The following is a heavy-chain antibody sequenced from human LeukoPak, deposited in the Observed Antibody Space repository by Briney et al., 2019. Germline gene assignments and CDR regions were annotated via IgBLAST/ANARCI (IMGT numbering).Heavy chain of an antibody. V-gene: IGHV3-23*01. Sequence: PGGSLRLSCAASGFPFSSYAMSWVRQAPGKGLEWVSAISGSGGSTYYADSVKGRFTISRDNSKSTLYLQMNSLRAGDTAVYYCAKSRTATIMIDYWGQGTLVTVSS. D-gene: IGHD5-24*01. CDR2: ISGSGGST. CDR1: GFPFSSYA. J-gene: IGHJ4*02. CDR3: AKSRTATIMIDY.